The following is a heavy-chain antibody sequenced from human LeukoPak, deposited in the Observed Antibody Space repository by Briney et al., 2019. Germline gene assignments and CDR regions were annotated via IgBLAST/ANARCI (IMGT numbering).Heavy chain of an antibody. CDR3: ARGGDVWSGYILSFNDY. CDR2: INPNSGGT. Sequence: GASVKVSCKASGYTFTGYYMHWVRQAPGQGLEWMGWINPNSGGTNYAQKFQGRVTMTRDTSISTAYMELSRLRTDDTAVYYCARGGDVWSGYILSFNDYWGQGTLVTVSS. CDR1: GYTFTGYY. D-gene: IGHD3-3*01. J-gene: IGHJ4*02. V-gene: IGHV1-2*02.